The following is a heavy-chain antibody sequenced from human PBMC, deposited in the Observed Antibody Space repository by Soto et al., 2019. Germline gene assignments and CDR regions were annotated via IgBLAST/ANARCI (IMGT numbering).Heavy chain of an antibody. CDR3: AVDNSRYYTYYYGLDA. Sequence: EVQLVESGGGLVQPGGSLRLSCAASGFTFSSNGMNWVRQAPGKGLEWVSYISSRSSTIYYADSVKGRFTISRDNAKNSLHLLMNSLRDEDTAVYYSAVDNSRYYTYYYGLDAWGQGTTVTVSS. J-gene: IGHJ6*02. CDR1: GFTFSSNG. CDR2: ISSRSSTI. D-gene: IGHD3-22*01. V-gene: IGHV3-48*02.